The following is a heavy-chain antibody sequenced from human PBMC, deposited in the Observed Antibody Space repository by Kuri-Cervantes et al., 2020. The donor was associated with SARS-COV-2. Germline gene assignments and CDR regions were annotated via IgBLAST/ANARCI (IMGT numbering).Heavy chain of an antibody. V-gene: IGHV3-74*01. Sequence: GESLKISCVASGFTFSSHWMHWVRQAPGKGLVWVSRINPDGSDTNNADSVKGRFTLSRDNAKNMLFLQMNSLRAEDTAVYYCVRDGDHWNFDYWGQGTLVTVSS. CDR2: INPDGSDT. CDR1: GFTFSSHW. CDR3: VRDGDHWNFDY. J-gene: IGHJ4*02. D-gene: IGHD1-1*01.